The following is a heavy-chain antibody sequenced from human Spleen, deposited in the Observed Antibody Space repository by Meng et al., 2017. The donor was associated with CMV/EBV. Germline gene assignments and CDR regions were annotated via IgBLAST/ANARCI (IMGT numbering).Heavy chain of an antibody. CDR3: ARDHYHSSALMDV. V-gene: IGHV1-18*04. CDR1: GYTFTGYY. D-gene: IGHD3-22*01. J-gene: IGHJ6*02. CDR2: ISAYNGNT. Sequence: ASVKVSCKASGYTFTGYYMHWVRQAPGQGLEWVGWISAYNGNTNFAQKFQGGVTMTTDTSTSTAYMELRSLRSDDTAVYYCARDHYHSSALMDVWGQGTTVTVSS.